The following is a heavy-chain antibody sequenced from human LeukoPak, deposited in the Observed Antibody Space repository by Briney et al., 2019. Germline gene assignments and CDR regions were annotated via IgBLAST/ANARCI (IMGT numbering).Heavy chain of an antibody. D-gene: IGHD3-22*01. J-gene: IGHJ4*02. CDR2: ISHSGSS. Sequence: PSETLSLTCAFSGYSISSGYFWAWIRQPPGKGLEWIGTISHSGSSYSKPSLKSRVLISVDTSNNQFSLKLTSVAAADTATYYCARDGYYYDGSFEYWGQGIRVAVSS. V-gene: IGHV4-38-2*02. CDR3: ARDGYYYDGSFEY. CDR1: GYSISSGYF.